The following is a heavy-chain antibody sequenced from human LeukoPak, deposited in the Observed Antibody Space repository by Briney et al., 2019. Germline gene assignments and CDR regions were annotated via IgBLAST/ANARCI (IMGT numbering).Heavy chain of an antibody. D-gene: IGHD2-2*01. V-gene: IGHV3-23*01. CDR2: ISGSGGST. J-gene: IGHJ6*02. CDR3: ATLREYQLLGGRPYFYGLDV. Sequence: GGSLRLSCAASGFTFSSYAMSWVRQAPGKGLEWVSAISGSGGSTYYADSVKGRFTISRDNSKNTLYLQINSLRAEDTAVYYCATLREYQLLGGRPYFYGLDVWGQGTTVTVSS. CDR1: GFTFSSYA.